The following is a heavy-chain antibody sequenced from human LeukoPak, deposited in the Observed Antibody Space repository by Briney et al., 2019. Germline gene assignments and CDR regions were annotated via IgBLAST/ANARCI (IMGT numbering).Heavy chain of an antibody. CDR1: GFTFSTYW. CDR3: ASDSSGYQ. CDR2: IKEDGSEK. Sequence: GGALRLSCAASGFTFSTYWMSWVRQAPGKGLEGVANIKEDGSEKYYGDSVKGRFTISRHNAKNSLYLEMNSLRVEDTAVYYCASDSSGYQWGQGTLVTVSS. J-gene: IGHJ4*02. V-gene: IGHV3-7*01. D-gene: IGHD3-22*01.